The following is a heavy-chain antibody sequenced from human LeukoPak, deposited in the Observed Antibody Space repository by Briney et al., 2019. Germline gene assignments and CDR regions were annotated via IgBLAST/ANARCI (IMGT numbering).Heavy chain of an antibody. V-gene: IGHV3-21*01. Sequence: GGSLRLSCAASGLTFSSYSMNWVRQAPGKGLEWVSSISSSSNYIYYADSVKGRFTVSRDNAKNSLYLQMNSLRAEDTAVYYCARVPHAMVRGVIITEFYFDYWGQGTLVTVSS. J-gene: IGHJ4*02. CDR3: ARVPHAMVRGVIITEFYFDY. CDR2: ISSSSNYI. D-gene: IGHD3-10*01. CDR1: GLTFSSYS.